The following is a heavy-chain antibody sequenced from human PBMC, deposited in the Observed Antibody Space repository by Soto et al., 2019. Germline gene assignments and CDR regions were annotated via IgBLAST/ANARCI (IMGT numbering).Heavy chain of an antibody. D-gene: IGHD1-1*01. CDR2: LYDVDGT. CDR3: ASWHEREHAYDV. J-gene: IGHJ3*01. CDR1: GLTVSGKKY. V-gene: IGHV3-53*01. Sequence: PWGSLRLSCAAFGLTVSGKKYVAWVRQAPGKGLEWISALYDVDGTYYADSVKGRFTTSSDSSKTTVYLQMNGLRPDDTAVYYCASWHEREHAYDVWGRGTTVTVSS.